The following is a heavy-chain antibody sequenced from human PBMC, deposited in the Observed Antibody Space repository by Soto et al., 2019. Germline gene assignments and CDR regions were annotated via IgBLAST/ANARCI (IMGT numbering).Heavy chain of an antibody. CDR3: ARQRKDYDSPEAPWYFDL. CDR2: IDPSDSYT. Sequence: GESLKISCKGSGYSFTSYWISWVRQMPGKGLEWMGRIDPSDSYTNYSPSFQGHVTISADKSISTAYLQWSSLKASDTAMYYCARQRKDYDSPEAPWYFDLWGRGTLVNVSS. J-gene: IGHJ2*01. V-gene: IGHV5-10-1*01. CDR1: GYSFTSYW. D-gene: IGHD3-22*01.